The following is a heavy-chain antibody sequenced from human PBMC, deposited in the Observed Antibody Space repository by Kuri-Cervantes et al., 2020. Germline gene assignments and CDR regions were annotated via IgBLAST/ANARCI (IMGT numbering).Heavy chain of an antibody. CDR3: ATASGYCSGGSCPN. V-gene: IGHV1-8*01. CDR2: MNPNSGNT. Sequence: ASVKVSCKASGYTFTSYDINWVRQATGQGLEWMGWMNPNSGNTGYAQKFQGRVTMTRNTSISTAYMELSSLKSEDTAVYYCATASGYCSGGSCPNWGQGTLVTVSS. CDR1: GYTFTSYD. D-gene: IGHD2-15*01. J-gene: IGHJ4*02.